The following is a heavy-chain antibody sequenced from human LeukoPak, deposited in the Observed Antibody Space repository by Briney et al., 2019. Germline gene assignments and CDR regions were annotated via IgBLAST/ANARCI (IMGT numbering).Heavy chain of an antibody. D-gene: IGHD2-21*01. CDR2: INPHTGDT. CDR1: GYTFITYG. Sequence: ASVKLSCKASGYTFITYGISWGRQAPAPGQGWMGLINPHTGDTKNAQILHDRVTMTADPFTDTAYMELRSLRSDDTAVYYCARGDFDFDSWGQGTLVTVS. V-gene: IGHV1-18*04. J-gene: IGHJ4*02. CDR3: ARGDFDFDS.